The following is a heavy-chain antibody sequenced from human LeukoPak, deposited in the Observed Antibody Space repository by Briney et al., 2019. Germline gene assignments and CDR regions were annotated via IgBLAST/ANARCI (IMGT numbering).Heavy chain of an antibody. CDR2: IRSKAYGGTT. V-gene: IGHV3-49*04. CDR3: TIDDYVWGSYRYWGDYFDY. Sequence: GGSLRLSCTASGFTFGDYAMSWVRQAPGKGLEWVGFIRSKAYGGTTEYAASVKGRFTISRDDSKSIAYLQMNSLKTEDTAVYYCTIDDYVWGSYRYWGDYFDYWGQGTLVTVSS. D-gene: IGHD3-16*02. CDR1: GFTFGDYA. J-gene: IGHJ4*02.